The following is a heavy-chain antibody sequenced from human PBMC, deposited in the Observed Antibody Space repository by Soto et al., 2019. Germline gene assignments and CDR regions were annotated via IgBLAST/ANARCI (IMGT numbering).Heavy chain of an antibody. Sequence: SVKVSFKASGGTFSSYTISWVRQAPGQGLEWMGGTIPVFGTANYAQKFQGRVTITADESTSTAYMELSSLRSEDTAVYYCARAFSSLGGEDQGVRRHNYHMDLWGQGTLVTVSS. J-gene: IGHJ5*02. V-gene: IGHV1-69*13. CDR2: TIPVFGTA. D-gene: IGHD3-16*01. CDR3: ARAFSSLGGEDQGVRRHNYHMDL. CDR1: GGTFSSYT.